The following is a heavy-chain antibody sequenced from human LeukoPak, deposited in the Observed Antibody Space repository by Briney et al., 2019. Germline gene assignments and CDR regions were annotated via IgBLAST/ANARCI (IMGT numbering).Heavy chain of an antibody. CDR2: IYYSGST. CDR1: GGSTSSYY. Sequence: SETLSLTCTVSGGSTSSYYWSWIRQPPGKGLEWIGYIYYSGSTNYNPSLKSRVTISVDTSKNQFSLKLSSVTAADTAVYYCARTDGNWFDPWGQGTLVTVSS. CDR3: ARTDGNWFDP. J-gene: IGHJ5*02. V-gene: IGHV4-59*01.